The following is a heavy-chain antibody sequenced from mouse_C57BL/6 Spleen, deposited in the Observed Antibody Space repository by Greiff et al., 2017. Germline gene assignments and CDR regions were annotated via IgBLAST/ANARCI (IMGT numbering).Heavy chain of an antibody. V-gene: IGHV1-52*01. J-gene: IGHJ4*01. CDR2: IDPSDSET. CDR1: GYTFTSYW. D-gene: IGHD2-1*01. Sequence: QQSCKASGYTFTSYWMHWVKQRPIQGLEWIGNIDPSDSETHYNQKFKDKATLTVDKSSSTAYMQPSSLTSEAAAVYYGARGNYEGMDYWGQGTSVTVSS. CDR3: ARGNYEGMDY.